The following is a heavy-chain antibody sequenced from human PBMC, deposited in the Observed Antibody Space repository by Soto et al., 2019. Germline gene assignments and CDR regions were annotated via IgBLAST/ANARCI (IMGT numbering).Heavy chain of an antibody. Sequence: QVQLVQSAPELTKPGATVKISCRVSGHISGHYSISWVRLRAGQGLEWMGWISAHRGHTNYAHKFRGRVTMTTDPSTATVSMELTNLLSDDTAVYFCARDGEQWDQQFCDHWGQGSLVTV. V-gene: IGHV1-18*01. CDR1: GHISGHYS. J-gene: IGHJ5*02. D-gene: IGHD6-19*01. CDR3: ARDGEQWDQQFCDH. CDR2: ISAHRGHT.